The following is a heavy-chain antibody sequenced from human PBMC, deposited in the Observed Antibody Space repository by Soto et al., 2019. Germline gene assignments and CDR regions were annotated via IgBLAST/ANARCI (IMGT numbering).Heavy chain of an antibody. CDR2: IYSGGST. CDR1: GFTVSSNY. J-gene: IGHJ6*03. Sequence: GSLRLSCAASGFTVSSNYMSWVRQAPGKGLEWVSVIYSGGSTYYADSVKGRFTISRHNSKNTLYLQMNSLRAEDTAVYYCAGDSGYCSGGSCPPKGMDVWGKGTTVTVSS. CDR3: AGDSGYCSGGSCPPKGMDV. D-gene: IGHD2-15*01. V-gene: IGHV3-53*04.